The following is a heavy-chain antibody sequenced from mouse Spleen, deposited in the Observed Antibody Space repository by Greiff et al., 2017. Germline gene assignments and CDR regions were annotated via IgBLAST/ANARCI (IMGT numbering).Heavy chain of an antibody. J-gene: IGHJ4*01. CDR3: AKGGITTARGAMDY. CDR1: GFSLTSYG. V-gene: IGHV2-5*01. D-gene: IGHD1-2*01. Sequence: QVQLKESGPGLVQPSQSLSITCTVSGFSLTSYGVHWVRQSPGKGLEWLGVIWRGGSTDYNAAFMSRLSITKDNSKSQVFFKMNSLQADDTAIYYCAKGGITTARGAMDYWGQGTSVTVSS. CDR2: IWRGGST.